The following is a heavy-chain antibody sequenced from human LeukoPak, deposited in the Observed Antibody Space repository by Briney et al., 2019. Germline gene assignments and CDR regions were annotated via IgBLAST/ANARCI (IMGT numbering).Heavy chain of an antibody. Sequence: ASVKVSCKASAYTFTSYGISWVRQAPGQGLEWMGWISAYNGNTNYAQKLQGRVTMTTDTSTSTAYMELRSLRSDDTAVYYCARPIVVVPAALGFDYWGQGTLVTVSS. J-gene: IGHJ4*02. V-gene: IGHV1-18*01. D-gene: IGHD2-2*01. CDR2: ISAYNGNT. CDR3: ARPIVVVPAALGFDY. CDR1: AYTFTSYG.